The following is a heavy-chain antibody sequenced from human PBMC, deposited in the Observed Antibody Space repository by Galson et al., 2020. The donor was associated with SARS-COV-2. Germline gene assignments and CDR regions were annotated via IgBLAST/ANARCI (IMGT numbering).Heavy chain of an antibody. CDR1: GGSISGSNYF. Sequence: ASETLSLTCTVSGGSISGSNYFWGWVRQPPGKGLEWIGSIWYSGNTYYSPSLKSRVTISIDTSKTQFSLRLSSVTAADTAVYYCVRDQGYGSSCNVVDPFACWGQGTQVTVSS. V-gene: IGHV4-39*07. J-gene: IGHJ4*02. CDR2: IWYSGNT. CDR3: VRDQGYGSSCNVVDPFAC. D-gene: IGHD6-13*01.